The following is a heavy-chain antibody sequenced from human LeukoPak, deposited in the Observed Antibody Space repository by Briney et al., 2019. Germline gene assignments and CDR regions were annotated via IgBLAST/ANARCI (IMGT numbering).Heavy chain of an antibody. Sequence: GGSLRLSCAASGFTFSSYSVNWVRQAPGKGLEWVSYISSSSSTIYYADSVKGRFTISRDNAKNSLYLQMNSLSDEDTAVYYCARDLVVGATGFDYWGQGTLVTVSS. CDR2: ISSSSSTI. J-gene: IGHJ4*02. CDR3: ARDLVVGATGFDY. CDR1: GFTFSSYS. V-gene: IGHV3-48*02. D-gene: IGHD1-26*01.